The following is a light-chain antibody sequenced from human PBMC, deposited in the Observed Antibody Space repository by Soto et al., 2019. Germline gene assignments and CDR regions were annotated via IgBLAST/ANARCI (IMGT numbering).Light chain of an antibody. Sequence: QSALTQPASVSGSPGQSITISCTGTSSDVGGYKYVSWYQQHPGKAPKLMIYEVSNQPSGVSNRFSGSKSGNTASLTISGLQAEDEADYYCSSYTSSITYVFGTGTKLTVL. V-gene: IGLV2-14*01. J-gene: IGLJ1*01. CDR2: EVS. CDR3: SSYTSSITYV. CDR1: SSDVGGYKY.